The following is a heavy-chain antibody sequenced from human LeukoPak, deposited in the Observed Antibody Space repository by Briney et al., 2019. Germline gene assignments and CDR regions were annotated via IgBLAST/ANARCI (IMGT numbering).Heavy chain of an antibody. CDR2: INPNGGST. V-gene: IGHV1-46*01. CDR3: ARDPSCSGGTCYSSTDAFDI. J-gene: IGHJ3*02. Sequence: GASVKVSCKASGYTFTSYYMHWVRQAPGQGLEWMGIINPNGGSTNNAQKLQGRVTMTRDTSTSTVYMDLSSLRPEDTAVYYCARDPSCSGGTCYSSTDAFDIWGQGTMVSVSS. D-gene: IGHD2-15*01. CDR1: GYTFTSYY.